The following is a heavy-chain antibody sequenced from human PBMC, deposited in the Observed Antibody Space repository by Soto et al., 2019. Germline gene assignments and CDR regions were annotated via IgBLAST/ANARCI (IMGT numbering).Heavy chain of an antibody. D-gene: IGHD6-19*01. Sequence: SETLSLTCTVSGASIRSSAYWGWIRQPPGKGLEWIGSIYSIGNTYYNPSLKRGVTISADTSKNQFSLNLISVTAADTAVYYCRRSSRYSTDVWGQGITVTVS. V-gene: IGHV4-39*01. CDR1: GASIRSSAY. CDR3: RRSSRYSTDV. CDR2: IYSIGNT. J-gene: IGHJ6*02.